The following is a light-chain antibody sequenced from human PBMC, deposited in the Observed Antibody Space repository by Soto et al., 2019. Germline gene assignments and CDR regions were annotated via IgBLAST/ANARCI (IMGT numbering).Light chain of an antibody. V-gene: IGKV3-20*01. J-gene: IGKJ1*01. CDR2: GAS. CDR3: QQYGSSPPWT. Sequence: EIVMTQSPATLSVSPCERSTVSCRASQSVSILLAWYQQKPGQAPRLLLYGASSRATGIPDRFSGSGSGTDFTLTITRLEPEDFAVYYCQQYGSSPPWTFGQGTKVDI. CDR1: QSVSIL.